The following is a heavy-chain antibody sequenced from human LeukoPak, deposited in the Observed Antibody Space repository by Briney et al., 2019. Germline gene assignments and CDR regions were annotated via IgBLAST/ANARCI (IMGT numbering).Heavy chain of an antibody. Sequence: GESLKISCKGSGYNFTPYWIVWVRQMPGKGLEWMGMTFPGDSYSIYSPSFQGQVTMSVDKSITTAYLQWSSLKASDTAMYYCARLGPTSGCLDYWGQGTLVTVSS. V-gene: IGHV5-51*01. CDR2: TFPGDSYS. CDR3: ARLGPTSGCLDY. CDR1: GYNFTPYW. J-gene: IGHJ4*02. D-gene: IGHD6-19*01.